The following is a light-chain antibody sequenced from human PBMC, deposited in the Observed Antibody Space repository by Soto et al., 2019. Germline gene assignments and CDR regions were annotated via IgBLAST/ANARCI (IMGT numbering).Light chain of an antibody. CDR3: QQSYNIPLT. Sequence: DIQMTQSPSSLSASVGDRVTITCRASQSISTYLNWYQQKPGKAPKLLIYAASSLQSGVPSRFSGSGSGTDFTLTINSLQPEDSATYYCQQSYNIPLTFGGGTKVEIK. CDR1: QSISTY. V-gene: IGKV1-39*01. J-gene: IGKJ4*01. CDR2: AAS.